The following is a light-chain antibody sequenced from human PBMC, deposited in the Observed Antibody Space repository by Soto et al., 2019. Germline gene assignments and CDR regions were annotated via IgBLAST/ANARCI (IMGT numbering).Light chain of an antibody. Sequence: EIVMTQSPATLSVSPGERAALSGRASQSVSSNFAWYQQKPGQTPRLLIYGASTRATGIPARFRGSGSGTEFTLTISSLQSEDFAVYYCQQYNQWPYTFGQGTKVEIK. V-gene: IGKV3-15*01. CDR3: QQYNQWPYT. CDR2: GAS. J-gene: IGKJ2*01. CDR1: QSVSSN.